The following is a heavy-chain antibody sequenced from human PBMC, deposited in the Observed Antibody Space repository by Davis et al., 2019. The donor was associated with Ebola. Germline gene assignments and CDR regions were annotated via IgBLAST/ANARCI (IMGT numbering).Heavy chain of an antibody. CDR1: GYTFTNYY. CDR2: INPSGGGT. V-gene: IGHV1-46*01. CDR3: AKDALLVQIWSGYYFDI. Sequence: ASVKVSCKASGYTFTNYYIHWVRLAPGQGLEWMGMINPSGGGTTYPQKFQGRVTMTRDTSTSTVYMGLNSLTSEDTAVYYCAKDALLVQIWSGYYFDIWGQGTRVTVYS. D-gene: IGHD2-8*01. J-gene: IGHJ4*02.